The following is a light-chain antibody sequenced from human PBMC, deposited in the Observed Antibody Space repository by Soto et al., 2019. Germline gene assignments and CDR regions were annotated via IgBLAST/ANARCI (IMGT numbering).Light chain of an antibody. CDR1: QDIDTF. J-gene: IGKJ4*01. V-gene: IGKV1-9*01. CDR2: AAS. CDR3: QQLKSYPLT. Sequence: DIPLTQSPPSLSASVGDRVTITCRASQDIDTFLAWYQQVPGKAPKLLLDAASTLQSRIPSRFSGSGSGTEFTLTISSLQPEDFTTYHCQQLKSYPLTFGGGTKVEI.